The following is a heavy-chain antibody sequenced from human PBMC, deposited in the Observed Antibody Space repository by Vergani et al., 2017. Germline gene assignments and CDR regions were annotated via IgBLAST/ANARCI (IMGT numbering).Heavy chain of an antibody. J-gene: IGHJ6*02. V-gene: IGHV3-30*18. Sequence: QVQLVESGGGVVQPGRSLGLSCAASGFTFSSYGMHWVRQAPGKGLAWVAVISYDGSNKYYADSVEGRFTISRDNSKNTLYLQMNSLGAEDTAVYYCAKGGYWNYAGDYYYGMDVWGQGATVTVSS. D-gene: IGHD1-7*01. CDR3: AKGGYWNYAGDYYYGMDV. CDR2: ISYDGSNK. CDR1: GFTFSSYG.